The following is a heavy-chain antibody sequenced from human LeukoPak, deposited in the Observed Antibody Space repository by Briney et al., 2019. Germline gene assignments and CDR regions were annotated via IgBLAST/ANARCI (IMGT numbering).Heavy chain of an antibody. CDR2: TYYRSKWYN. CDR1: GYSVSSNSAP. V-gene: IGHV6-1*01. Sequence: SQTLSLTFAFTGYSVSSNSAPSHWIRDSPPRGLEWLGRTYYRSKWYNDYAVSVKSRITINPDTSSNQFSLQLNSVNPEETAVYYCARGCGGYGDYYYYYMDVWGKGTTVTVSS. D-gene: IGHD4-17*01. J-gene: IGHJ6*03. CDR3: ARGCGGYGDYYYYYMDV.